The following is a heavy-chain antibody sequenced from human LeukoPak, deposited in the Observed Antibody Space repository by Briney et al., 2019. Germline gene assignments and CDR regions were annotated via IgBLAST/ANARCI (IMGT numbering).Heavy chain of an antibody. D-gene: IGHD6-13*01. CDR1: GYSITTSYY. J-gene: IGHJ2*01. CDR3: ARAPITAGGNFDL. CDR2: IYHSGTT. Sequence: SETLSLTCSVSGYSITTSYYWGWIRHSPRKGLECIGGIYHSGTTYYNPSLKSRVTMSVETSQNQFSLKVRSVTAADTAVYYCARAPITAGGNFDLWGRGTLVTVSS. V-gene: IGHV4-38-2*02.